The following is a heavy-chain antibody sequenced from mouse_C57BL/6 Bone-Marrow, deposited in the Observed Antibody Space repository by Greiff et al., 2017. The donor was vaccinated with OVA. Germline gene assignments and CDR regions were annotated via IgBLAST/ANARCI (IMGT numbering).Heavy chain of an antibody. D-gene: IGHD2-3*01. CDR2: IYPSDSET. V-gene: IGHV1-61*01. CDR1: GYTFTSYW. J-gene: IGHJ2*01. Sequence: QVQLQQSGAELVRPGSSVKLSCKASGYTFTSYWMDWVKQRPGQGLEWIGNIYPSDSETHYNQKFKDKATLTVDKSSSTAYMQLSSLTSEDSAFYYCARGRAYDGYYDYFDYWGQGTTLTVSS. CDR3: ARGRAYDGYYDYFDY.